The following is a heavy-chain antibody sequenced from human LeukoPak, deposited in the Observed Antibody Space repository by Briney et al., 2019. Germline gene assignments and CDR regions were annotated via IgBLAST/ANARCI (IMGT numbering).Heavy chain of an antibody. J-gene: IGHJ4*02. V-gene: IGHV3-15*01. CDR2: IKSKTDGGTT. D-gene: IGHD1-26*01. CDR3: TTDLWELPSDY. CDR1: GFTFSGYW. Sequence: PGGSLRLSCAASGFTFSGYWMHWVRQAPGKGLEWVGRIKSKTDGGTTDYAAPVKGRFTISRDDSKNTLYLQMNSLKTEDTAVYYCTTDLWELPSDYWGQGTLVTVSS.